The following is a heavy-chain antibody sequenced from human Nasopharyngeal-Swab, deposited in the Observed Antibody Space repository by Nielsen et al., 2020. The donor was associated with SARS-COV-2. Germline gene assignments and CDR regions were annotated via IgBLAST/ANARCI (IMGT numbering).Heavy chain of an antibody. CDR2: INSDGSST. CDR3: ARGPGGVPAEMNYGMDV. D-gene: IGHD2-2*01. V-gene: IGHV3-74*01. Sequence: GESLKISCAASGFTFSSYWMHWVRQAPGKGLVWVSRINSDGSSTSYADSVKGRFTISRDNAKNTLYLQMNSLRAEDTAVYYCARGPGGVPAEMNYGMDVWGQGTTVTVSS. J-gene: IGHJ6*02. CDR1: GFTFSSYW.